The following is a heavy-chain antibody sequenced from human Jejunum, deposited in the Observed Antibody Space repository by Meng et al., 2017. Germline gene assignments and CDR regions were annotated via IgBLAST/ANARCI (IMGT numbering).Heavy chain of an antibody. CDR3: ARSRVVPAAYFDS. D-gene: IGHD2-2*01. V-gene: IGHV4-30-4*01. Sequence: QVELQESGPGLVKPSQTLSLTCSVSGDSIRGAAYYWTWIRQAPGKGLEWIGYIYYSGTTYYNPSLKTRLILSVDTSTNRFSLNLSSVAAADTAMYYCARSRVVPAAYFDSWGHGTLVTVSS. CDR2: IYYSGTT. CDR1: GDSIRGAAYY. J-gene: IGHJ4*01.